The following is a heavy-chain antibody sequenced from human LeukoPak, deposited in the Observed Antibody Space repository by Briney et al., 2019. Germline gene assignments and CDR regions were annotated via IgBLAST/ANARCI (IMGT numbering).Heavy chain of an antibody. J-gene: IGHJ3*01. V-gene: IGHV3-33*08. D-gene: IGHD3-3*01. CDR1: GFTFSRHG. CDR3: ARRLSLRFDAFAV. CDR2: IGDTGRAR. Sequence: PGGSLRLSCAASGFTFSRHGMHWVRQAPGKGLEWVAVIGDTGRARYYADSVKGRFTISRDTSKNTLLLQMNSLRADDTALYFCARRLSLRFDAFAVWGPGTVVTVSS.